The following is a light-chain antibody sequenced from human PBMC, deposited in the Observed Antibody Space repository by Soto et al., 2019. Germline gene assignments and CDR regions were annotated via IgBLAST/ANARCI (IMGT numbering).Light chain of an antibody. Sequence: EIVVTQSPATLSMSPGERATLFCRANENSYTNFAWYQQKPGQVPRLLIYGASTRATGVLGRFSGSGSGTEFALTINSLQSEDFAVYYCQQYQKWPITFGQGTRLEI. V-gene: IGKV3-15*01. CDR1: ENSYTN. J-gene: IGKJ5*01. CDR2: GAS. CDR3: QQYQKWPIT.